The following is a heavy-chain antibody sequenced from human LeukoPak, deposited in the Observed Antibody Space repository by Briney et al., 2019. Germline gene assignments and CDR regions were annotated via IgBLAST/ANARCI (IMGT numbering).Heavy chain of an antibody. CDR2: ITSGGSI. J-gene: IGHJ4*02. CDR1: EFTFSIYA. V-gene: IGHV3-23*01. CDR3: AKRPDYSTTWYYFDS. Sequence: PGGSLRLSCAASEFTFSIYAMTWVRQAPGKGPEWVSTITSGGSIFYADSVKGRFAISRDNSKNTLYLQMNSLRVEDTAVYYCAKRPDYSTTWYYFDSWGQGTLVTVSS. D-gene: IGHD6-13*01.